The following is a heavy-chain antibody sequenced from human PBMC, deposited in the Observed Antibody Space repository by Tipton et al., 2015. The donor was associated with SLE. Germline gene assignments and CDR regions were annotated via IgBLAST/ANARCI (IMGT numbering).Heavy chain of an antibody. J-gene: IGHJ6*02. Sequence: TLSLTCIVSGGSITTRSYYWGWIRQPPGKGLEWIASISYSGATYYNPSLKSRVIISLDTSRNHFSLKLTSVTAADTAVYYCARDLASSYGIDVWGQGTTVTVSS. CDR1: GGSITTRSYY. D-gene: IGHD2-15*01. V-gene: IGHV4-39*07. CDR3: ARDLASSYGIDV. CDR2: ISYSGAT.